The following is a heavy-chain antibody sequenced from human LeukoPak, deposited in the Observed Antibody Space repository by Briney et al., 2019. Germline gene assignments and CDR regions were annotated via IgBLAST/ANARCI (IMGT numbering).Heavy chain of an antibody. CDR3: ARVGTGYSSAPVDS. Sequence: SETLSLTCVVSGYSTSSGYYWGWIRQPPGKGLEWIGYIYYSGSTYYNPSLKSRVTISVDTSKNQFSLKLSSVTAADTAVYYCARVGTGYSSAPVDSWGQGTLVTVSS. D-gene: IGHD6-19*01. CDR1: GYSTSSGYY. CDR2: IYYSGST. V-gene: IGHV4-38-2*01. J-gene: IGHJ4*02.